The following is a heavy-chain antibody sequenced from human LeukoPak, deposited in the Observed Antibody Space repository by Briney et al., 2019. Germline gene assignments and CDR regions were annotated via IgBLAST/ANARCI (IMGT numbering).Heavy chain of an antibody. D-gene: IGHD6-19*01. V-gene: IGHV3-21*04. Sequence: GGSLRLSCAASGFTFSSYSMNSVRQAPGKGLEWVSSISSSSSYIYYADSVKGRFTISRDNSKNTLYLQMNSLRAEDTAVYYCANNPYSSGWYGVWGQGTLVTVSS. J-gene: IGHJ4*02. CDR2: ISSSSSYI. CDR3: ANNPYSSGWYGV. CDR1: GFTFSSYS.